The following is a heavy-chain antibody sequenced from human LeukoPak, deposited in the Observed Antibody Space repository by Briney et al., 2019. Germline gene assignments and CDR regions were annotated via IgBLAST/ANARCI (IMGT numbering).Heavy chain of an antibody. CDR3: ARDGGYRGYDADC. Sequence: PGGSLRLSCAASGFTFSTYSMKWVRQAPGKGLEWVSYISDSGAMYYADPVRGRFTISRENAQNSLFLQMNSLRAEDTAVYYCARDGGYRGYDADCWGQGTLVTVSS. CDR1: GFTFSTYS. D-gene: IGHD5-12*01. J-gene: IGHJ4*02. CDR2: ISDSGAM. V-gene: IGHV3-48*01.